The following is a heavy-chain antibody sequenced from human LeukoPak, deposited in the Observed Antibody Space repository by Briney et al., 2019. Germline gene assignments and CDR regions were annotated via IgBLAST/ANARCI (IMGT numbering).Heavy chain of an antibody. D-gene: IGHD1-26*01. V-gene: IGHV4-4*02. CDR2: IYHSGSP. CDR3: ARHSSIVGATKDYFDY. Sequence: PSETLSLTCAVSGGSISSNNWWGWVRQPPGEGLEWIGEIYHSGSPNYNPSLKSRVTISVDKSRNHFSLNLSSVTAADTAVYYCARHSSIVGATKDYFDYWGQGTLVTVSS. CDR1: GGSISSNNW. J-gene: IGHJ4*02.